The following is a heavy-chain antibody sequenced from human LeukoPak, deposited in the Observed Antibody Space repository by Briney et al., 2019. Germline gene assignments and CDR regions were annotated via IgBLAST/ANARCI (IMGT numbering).Heavy chain of an antibody. V-gene: IGHV3-74*03. CDR2: INSDGSGT. Sequence: GGSLRLSCAASGFTFSGYWMHWVRQAPGKGLVWVSSINSDGSGTMYADSVKGRFTISRDNAKNILYLQMNSLRAEDTAVYYCARLPTGSSLHYWGQGTLVTVSS. CDR3: ARLPTGSSLHY. J-gene: IGHJ4*02. CDR1: GFTFSGYW. D-gene: IGHD6-6*01.